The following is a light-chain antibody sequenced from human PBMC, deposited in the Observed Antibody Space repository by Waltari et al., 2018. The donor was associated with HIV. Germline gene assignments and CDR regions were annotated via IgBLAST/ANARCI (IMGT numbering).Light chain of an antibody. CDR3: QAWDSSIKDVV. CDR2: QDR. V-gene: IGLV3-1*01. Sequence: SYELTQPPSVSVSPGQTASITCSGDNLGDKYACWYQQKPGQSPVLVIYQDRKRPSGIPERFSGSNSGNTATLTISGTQAMDEADYYCQAWDSSIKDVVFGGGTKLTVL. J-gene: IGLJ2*01. CDR1: NLGDKY.